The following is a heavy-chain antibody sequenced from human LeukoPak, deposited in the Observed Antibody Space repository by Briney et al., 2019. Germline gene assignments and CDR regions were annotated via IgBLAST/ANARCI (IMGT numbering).Heavy chain of an antibody. CDR3: ARGSTIFGVVWYYFDY. V-gene: IGHV4-34*01. Sequence: PSETLSLTCAVYGGSFSGYYWSWIRQPPGKGLEWIGEINHSGSTNYNPSLKSRVTISVDTSKNQFSLKPSSVTAADTAVYYCARGSTIFGVVWYYFDYWGQGTLVTVSS. J-gene: IGHJ4*02. D-gene: IGHD3-3*01. CDR2: INHSGST. CDR1: GGSFSGYY.